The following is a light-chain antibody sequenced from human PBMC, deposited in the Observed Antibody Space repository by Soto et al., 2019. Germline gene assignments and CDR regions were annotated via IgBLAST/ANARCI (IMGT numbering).Light chain of an antibody. CDR2: EVS. V-gene: IGLV2-8*01. J-gene: IGLJ1*01. CDR1: SSDIGTYDY. Sequence: QSALTQPPSASGSPGQSATISCTGTSSDIGTYDYVSWYQHLPDKAPKLIIYEVSKRPSGAPDRFSGSKSGNTASLTVSGHQAEDEGDYYCCSYGGGNNFYVFGTGTKVTVL. CDR3: CSYGGGNNFYV.